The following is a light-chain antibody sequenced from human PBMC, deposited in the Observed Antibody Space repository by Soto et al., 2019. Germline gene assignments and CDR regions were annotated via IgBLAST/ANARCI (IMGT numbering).Light chain of an antibody. CDR3: QQYNNWPLT. Sequence: EIVMTQSPATLSVSPEDRATLSCRASQSVDNDLAWYQQKPGQPPRLLIYDASTRATGIPARFSGSQSGTEFTLTISSLLSEDFAVYSCQQYNNWPLTFGGGTKVEIK. CDR2: DAS. V-gene: IGKV3D-15*01. J-gene: IGKJ4*01. CDR1: QSVDND.